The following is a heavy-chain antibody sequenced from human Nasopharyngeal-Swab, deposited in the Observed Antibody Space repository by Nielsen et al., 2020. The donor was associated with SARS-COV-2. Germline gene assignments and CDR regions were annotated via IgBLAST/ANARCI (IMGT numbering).Heavy chain of an antibody. D-gene: IGHD3-16*01. CDR2: ISGSGGST. CDR1: GFTFNSDA. Sequence: GGSLRLSCAASGFTFNSDAMSWGRQAPGKGLEWVSAISGSGGSTYYADSVKGRFTISRDNSKNTLYLQMNSLRADDTAVYYCAKEATLGGVGDYYYMDVWGKGTTVTVSS. CDR3: AKEATLGGVGDYYYMDV. V-gene: IGHV3-23*01. J-gene: IGHJ6*03.